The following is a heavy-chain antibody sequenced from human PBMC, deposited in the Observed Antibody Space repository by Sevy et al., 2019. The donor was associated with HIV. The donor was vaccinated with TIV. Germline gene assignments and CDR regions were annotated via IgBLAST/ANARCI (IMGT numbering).Heavy chain of an antibody. CDR3: ARDVQSDY. J-gene: IGHJ4*02. Sequence: GGSLRLSCAASGFTFSSYGMHWVRQAPGKGLEWVAVIWYDGSNKYYADSMKGRFTISRDNSKNTLYLQMNSLGTEDTAVYYCARDVQSDYWGQGTLVTVSS. V-gene: IGHV3-33*01. CDR2: IWYDGSNK. CDR1: GFTFSSYG.